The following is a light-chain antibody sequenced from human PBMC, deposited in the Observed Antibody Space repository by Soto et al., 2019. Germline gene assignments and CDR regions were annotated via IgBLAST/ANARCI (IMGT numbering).Light chain of an antibody. J-gene: IGKJ4*01. Sequence: EIVMTQSPATLSLSPGERATLSCRASQSVSSSYLSWYQQKPGQAPRLLIYGASTRATGIPARFSGSGSGTDFTLTISSLLSEDFAVYYCHQYYKWPLTFGGGTKVDIK. V-gene: IGKV3D-7*01. CDR3: HQYYKWPLT. CDR1: QSVSSSY. CDR2: GAS.